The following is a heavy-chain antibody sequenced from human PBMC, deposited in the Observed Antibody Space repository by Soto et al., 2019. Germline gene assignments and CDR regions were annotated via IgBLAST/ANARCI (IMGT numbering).Heavy chain of an antibody. Sequence: GGSLRLSCAASGFTFSSYSMNWVRQAPGKGLEWVSSISSSSSYIYYADSVKGRFTISRDNAKNSLYLQMNSLRAEDTAVYYCARAESWSYGTFDYWGQGTLVTVSS. CDR2: ISSSSSYI. V-gene: IGHV3-21*01. D-gene: IGHD5-18*01. CDR3: ARAESWSYGTFDY. J-gene: IGHJ4*02. CDR1: GFTFSSYS.